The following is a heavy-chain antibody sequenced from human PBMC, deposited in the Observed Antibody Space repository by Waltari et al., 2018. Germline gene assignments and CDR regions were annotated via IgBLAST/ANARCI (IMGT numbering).Heavy chain of an antibody. CDR1: GYTFTSYA. CDR2: INPNSGGT. D-gene: IGHD6-13*01. V-gene: IGHV1-2*06. J-gene: IGHJ4*02. Sequence: QVQLVQSGAEVKKPGASVKVSCKASGYTFTSYAMHWVRQAPGQRLEWMGRINPNSGGTNYEQKLQGRVTMTRDTSISTAYMELSRLRSDDTAVYYCARIVSGRAAGFDYWGQGTLVTVSS. CDR3: ARIVSGRAAGFDY.